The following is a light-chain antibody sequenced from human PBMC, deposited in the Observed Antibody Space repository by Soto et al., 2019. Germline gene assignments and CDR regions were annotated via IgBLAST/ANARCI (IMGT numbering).Light chain of an antibody. Sequence: DVHMTQSPSTLSASVGDRVTITCRASESIATWLAWYQQRPGQAPKLLIYDASRLESRVPSRFSGGGSGTEFTLTSSGLQLEDVATYYCHQYNSYFGPGTKLEI. CDR2: DAS. CDR3: HQYNSY. V-gene: IGKV1-5*01. J-gene: IGKJ2*01. CDR1: ESIATW.